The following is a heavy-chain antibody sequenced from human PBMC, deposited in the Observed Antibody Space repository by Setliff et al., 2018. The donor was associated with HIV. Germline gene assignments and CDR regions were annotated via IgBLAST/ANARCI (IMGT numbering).Heavy chain of an antibody. Sequence: LSLTCTVSGYSISSGYYWGWIRQPPGKGLEWIGSIYHSGSTYYNPSLKSRVTISVDTSKNQFSLKLSSVTAADTAVYYCASNLLLGYPHYWGQGTLVTVSS. CDR1: GYSISSGYY. D-gene: IGHD2-8*01. CDR3: ASNLLLGYPHY. V-gene: IGHV4-38-2*02. J-gene: IGHJ4*02. CDR2: IYHSGST.